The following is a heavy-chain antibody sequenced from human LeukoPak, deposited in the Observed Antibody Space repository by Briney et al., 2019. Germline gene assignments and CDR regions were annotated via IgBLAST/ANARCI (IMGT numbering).Heavy chain of an antibody. V-gene: IGHV4-30-2*01. CDR3: ARGSGYVYYFDY. D-gene: IGHD3-22*01. Sequence: SETLSLTCAVSGGSISSGGYSWSWIRQPPGKGLEWIGYIYHSGSTYYNPSLKSRVTISVDRSKNQFSLKLSSVTAGDTAVYYCARGSGYVYYFDYWGQGTLVTVSS. J-gene: IGHJ4*02. CDR1: GGSISSGGYS. CDR2: IYHSGST.